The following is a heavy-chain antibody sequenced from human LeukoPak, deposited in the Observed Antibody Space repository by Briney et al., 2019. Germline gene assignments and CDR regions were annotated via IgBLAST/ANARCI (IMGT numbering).Heavy chain of an antibody. J-gene: IGHJ5*02. CDR2: IHHDGSNK. CDR3: AKGDKMLTWRRTYNRFDP. Sequence: PGRSLRLSCAPSVFTSSSYGMSCVPQAPGQGGGWVAFIHHDGSNKYYAHSVRGRFTISRDNSKNTLYLQMNSLRAEDTAVYFCAKGDKMLTWRRTYNRFDPWGQGTLVTVSS. D-gene: IGHD3-16*01. CDR1: VFTSSSYG. V-gene: IGHV3-30*02.